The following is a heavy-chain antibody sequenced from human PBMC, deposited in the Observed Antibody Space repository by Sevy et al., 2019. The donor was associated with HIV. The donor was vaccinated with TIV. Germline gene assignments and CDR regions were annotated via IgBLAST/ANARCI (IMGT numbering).Heavy chain of an antibody. J-gene: IGHJ4*02. CDR1: GFTFNNYW. V-gene: IGHV3-7*03. CDR3: ARSWDYWGQMGY. CDR2: IKQDGSDK. Sequence: GGSLRLSCAASGFTFNNYWMTWVRQAPGKGLEWVANIKQDGSDKYYMESVKGRFNISRENTKNPLYLQLNSLRAEDTAVYYCARSWDYWGQMGYWGQGTMVTVSS. D-gene: IGHD7-27*01.